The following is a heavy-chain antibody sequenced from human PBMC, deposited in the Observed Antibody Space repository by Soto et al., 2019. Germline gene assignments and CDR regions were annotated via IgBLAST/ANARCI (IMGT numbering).Heavy chain of an antibody. J-gene: IGHJ4*02. CDR1: GFIFSNVW. V-gene: IGHV3-15*07. D-gene: IGHD2-2*01. Sequence: GGSLRLSCAASGFIFSNVWMNWVRQAPGRGLEWVGHIKAKLDGGTTDYAVPVKGRFSISRDDSKNTLYLQMNSLKTEDTAVYYCTTDLEYQPYWGQGTQVTVSS. CDR3: TTDLEYQPY. CDR2: IKAKLDGGTT.